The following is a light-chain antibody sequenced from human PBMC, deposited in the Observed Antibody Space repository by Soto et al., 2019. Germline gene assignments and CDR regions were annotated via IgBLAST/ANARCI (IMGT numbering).Light chain of an antibody. J-gene: IGKJ1*01. CDR3: QQRSNWSWT. Sequence: EIVLTQSPATLSLSPGERATLSCRASQSVSSYLAWYQQKPGQAPRLLIYDASNRATGIPARFSGSGSGTDFPLTISSLEPEDFVVYYCQQRSNWSWTFGQGTKVDIK. V-gene: IGKV3-11*01. CDR2: DAS. CDR1: QSVSSY.